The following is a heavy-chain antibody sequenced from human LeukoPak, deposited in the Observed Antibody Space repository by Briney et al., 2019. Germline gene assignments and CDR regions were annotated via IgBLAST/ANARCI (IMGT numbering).Heavy chain of an antibody. CDR1: GYTFTGYY. Sequence: ASVKVSCKASGYTFTGYYLHWVRQVPGQGPEYMGWINPNSGGTYSAQKFQGRVTMTRDTSISTAYMDLSSLGSDDTAVFYCARGRANWGYDYWGQGTLVTVSS. D-gene: IGHD7-27*01. CDR2: INPNSGGT. J-gene: IGHJ4*02. CDR3: ARGRANWGYDY. V-gene: IGHV1-2*02.